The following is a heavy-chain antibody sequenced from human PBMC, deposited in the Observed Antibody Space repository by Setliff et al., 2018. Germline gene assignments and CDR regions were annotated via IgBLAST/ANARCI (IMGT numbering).Heavy chain of an antibody. Sequence: GASVKVSCKASGGTFSSYAISWLRQAPGQGLEWMGGIIPIFGTANYAQKFQGRVTITADKSTSTAYMELSSLRSEDTAVYYCASRRGLEWSLGAFDIWGQGTMVTVSS. CDR1: GGTFSSYA. D-gene: IGHD3-3*01. J-gene: IGHJ3*02. V-gene: IGHV1-69*06. CDR2: IIPIFGTA. CDR3: ASRRGLEWSLGAFDI.